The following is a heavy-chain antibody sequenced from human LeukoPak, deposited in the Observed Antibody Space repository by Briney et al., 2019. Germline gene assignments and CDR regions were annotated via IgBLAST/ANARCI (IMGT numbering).Heavy chain of an antibody. CDR3: ASHLKKYWYFDL. D-gene: IGHD6-6*01. Sequence: GGSLRLSCAASGFTFSTYEMIWVRQAPGKGLEWVSSISNSGGTTYYADSVKGRFTISRDNSKNTLYLQMYSLRAEDTAAYYCASHLKKYWYFDLWGRGALVTVSS. CDR2: ISNSGGTT. CDR1: GFTFSTYE. J-gene: IGHJ2*01. V-gene: IGHV3-23*01.